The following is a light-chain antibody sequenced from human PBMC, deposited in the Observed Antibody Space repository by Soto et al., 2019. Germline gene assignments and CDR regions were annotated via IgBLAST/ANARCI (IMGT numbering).Light chain of an antibody. J-gene: IGKJ1*01. CDR3: QQYNSYSRK. CDR1: QSISSC. V-gene: IGKV1-5*01. Sequence: DIQMTQSPSTLSASVGDRVTITCRASQSISSCLSWYQQKPGKAPKLLIYDASSLESGVPSRFSGSGAGTEFTLTISSLQADDFATYYCQQYNSYSRKFGQGTKVEIK. CDR2: DAS.